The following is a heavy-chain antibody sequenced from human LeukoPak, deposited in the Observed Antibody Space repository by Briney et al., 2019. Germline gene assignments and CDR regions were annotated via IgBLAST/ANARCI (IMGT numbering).Heavy chain of an antibody. J-gene: IGHJ4*02. V-gene: IGHV3-23*01. D-gene: IGHD2-21*02. CDR2: ISGSGGST. CDR1: GFTFSSYA. CDR3: AKDGAAYCGGDCYLFDY. Sequence: PGGSLRLSCAASGFTFSSYAMSWARQAPGKGLEWVSAISGSGGSTYYADSVKGRFTISRDNSKNTLYLQMNSLRAEDTAVYYCAKDGAAYCGGDCYLFDYWGQGTLVTVSS.